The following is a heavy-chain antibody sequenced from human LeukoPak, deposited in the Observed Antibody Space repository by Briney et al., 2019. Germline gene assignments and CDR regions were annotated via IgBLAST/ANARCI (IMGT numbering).Heavy chain of an antibody. J-gene: IGHJ4*02. D-gene: IGHD6-13*01. Sequence: PGGSLRLSCAASGFTFSSYAMHWVRQAPGKGLEWVAVISYDGSNKYYADSVKGRFTISRDNSKSTLYLQMNSLGAEDTAVYYCARDKSSSWSHFDYWGQGTLVTVSS. V-gene: IGHV3-30*04. CDR2: ISYDGSNK. CDR1: GFTFSSYA. CDR3: ARDKSSSWSHFDY.